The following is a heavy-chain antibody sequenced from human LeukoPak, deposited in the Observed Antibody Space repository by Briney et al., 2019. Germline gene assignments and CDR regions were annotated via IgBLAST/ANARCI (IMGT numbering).Heavy chain of an antibody. J-gene: IGHJ4*02. CDR1: GYTFTSYY. CDR2: INPSGGST. D-gene: IGHD6-19*01. CDR3: ARESGLAVDARPYYFDY. Sequence: ASVKVSCKASGYTFTSYYMHWVRQAPGQGLEWMGIINPSGGSTSYAQKFQGRVTMTRDTSTSTVYMELSSLRSEDTAVYYCARESGLAVDARPYYFDYWGQGTLVTVSS. V-gene: IGHV1-46*01.